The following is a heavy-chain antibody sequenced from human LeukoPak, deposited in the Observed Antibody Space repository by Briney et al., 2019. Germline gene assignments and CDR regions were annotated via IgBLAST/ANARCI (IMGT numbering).Heavy chain of an antibody. CDR3: VLDYSGSGSYYRDY. CDR2: LFTDYSA. Sequence: GGSLRLSCAASGITVSSNFMYWVRQAPGKGLQCVSVLFTDYSAYYADSVKGRFTISRDNSKNTLFLQMDSLRVEDTAVYYCVLDYSGSGSYYRDYWGQGTLVTVPS. D-gene: IGHD3-10*01. V-gene: IGHV3-66*01. J-gene: IGHJ4*02. CDR1: GITVSSNF.